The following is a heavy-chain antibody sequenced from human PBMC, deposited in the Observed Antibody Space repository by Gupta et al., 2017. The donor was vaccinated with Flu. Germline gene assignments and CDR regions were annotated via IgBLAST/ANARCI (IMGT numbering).Heavy chain of an antibody. J-gene: IGHJ4*02. CDR3: AKSVYCSGGGCYSPADH. Sequence: VQLVESGGGVVQPGGSIRLSCAASGFTFSSNGINWVRQAPGTGLEWVAVIWYNGNYKYYADSLKGRFTISRDNSKDTAYLQIDSLRAEDTGLYYCAKSVYCSGGGCYSPADHWGQGTQVTVSS. D-gene: IGHD2-15*01. CDR2: IWYNGNYK. V-gene: IGHV3-33*03. CDR1: GFTFSSNG.